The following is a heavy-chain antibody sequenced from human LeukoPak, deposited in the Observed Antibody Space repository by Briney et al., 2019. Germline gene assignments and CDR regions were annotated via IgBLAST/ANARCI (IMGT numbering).Heavy chain of an antibody. Sequence: GGSLRLSCAASGFTFSSYATSWVRQAPGKGLEWVSAISGSGGSTYYADSVKGRLTISRDNSKNTLYLQMNSLRAEDRAVYYCAKAFDYYDSSGYPYNWFDPWGQGTLVTVSS. CDR2: ISGSGGST. V-gene: IGHV3-23*01. CDR3: AKAFDYYDSSGYPYNWFDP. CDR1: GFTFSSYA. J-gene: IGHJ5*02. D-gene: IGHD3-22*01.